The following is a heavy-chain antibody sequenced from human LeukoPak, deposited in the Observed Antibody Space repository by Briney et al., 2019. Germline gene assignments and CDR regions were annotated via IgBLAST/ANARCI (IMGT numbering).Heavy chain of an antibody. V-gene: IGHV4-4*02. CDR2: IYHSGST. CDR3: ARFRDIVATDGMDV. CDR1: GGSMSSSNW. D-gene: IGHD5-12*01. Sequence: PSETLSLTCAVSGGSMSSSNWWSWVRQPPGKGLEWIGEIYHSGSTNYNPSLKSRVTISVDKSKNQFSLKLSSVTAADTAVYYCARFRDIVATDGMDVWGQGTTVTVSS. J-gene: IGHJ6*02.